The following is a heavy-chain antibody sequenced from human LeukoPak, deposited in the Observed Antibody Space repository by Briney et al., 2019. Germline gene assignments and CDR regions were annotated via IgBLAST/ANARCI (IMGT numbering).Heavy chain of an antibody. Sequence: SETLSLTCTVSGGSISSYYWRWIRQPPGKGLEWIGSIYYSGTTNSNASLKSRLTISVDTSKLQFSMKLRSVTAADTAVYYCARGGDSSGPNDYWGQGTLVTVSS. V-gene: IGHV4-59*01. CDR3: ARGGDSSGPNDY. CDR2: IYYSGTT. J-gene: IGHJ4*02. D-gene: IGHD3-22*01. CDR1: GGSISSYY.